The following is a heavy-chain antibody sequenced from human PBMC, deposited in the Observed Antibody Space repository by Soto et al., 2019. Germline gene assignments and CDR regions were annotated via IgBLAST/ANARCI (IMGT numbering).Heavy chain of an antibody. CDR3: AKDFVLGGYDWIFDY. D-gene: IGHD5-12*01. V-gene: IGHV3-30*18. CDR2: ISYDGSNK. Sequence: QVQLVESGGGVVQPGRSLRLSCAASGFTFSSYGMHWVRQAPGKGLEWVAVISYDGSNKYYADSVKGRFTISRDNSKNTLYLQMNSLRAEDTAVHYCAKDFVLGGYDWIFDYWGQGTLVTVSS. J-gene: IGHJ4*02. CDR1: GFTFSSYG.